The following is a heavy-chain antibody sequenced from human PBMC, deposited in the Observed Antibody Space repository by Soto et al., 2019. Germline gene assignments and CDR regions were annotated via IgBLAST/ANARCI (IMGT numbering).Heavy chain of an antibody. D-gene: IGHD3-16*02. CDR2: IYYSEMT. Sequence: SETLSLTCTVSGDSISSGDYYWSWIRQHPGKGLEWIGYIYYSEMTYYSPSLSSRLTISLDTSKNQFSLKLRSVTAADTAVYYCARGVTFGGVIAPRFDPWGQGTLVTVSS. CDR3: ARGVTFGGVIAPRFDP. CDR1: GDSISSGDYY. J-gene: IGHJ5*02. V-gene: IGHV4-31*03.